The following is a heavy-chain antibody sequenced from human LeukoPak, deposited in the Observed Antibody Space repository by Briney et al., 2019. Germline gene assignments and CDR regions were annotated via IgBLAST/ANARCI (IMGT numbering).Heavy chain of an antibody. V-gene: IGHV3-30*08. CDR2: MSYDGSNK. J-gene: IGHJ6*03. D-gene: IGHD1-14*01. CDR3: ARAGRAAVGIMSFHYYYMDV. CDR1: AFTFSSYA. Sequence: GGSLRLSCAASAFTFSSYAMHWVRQAPGKGLEWVASMSYDGSNKYYADSVKGRFSISRDNSKNTLYLQMNSLRAEDTAVYFCARAGRAAVGIMSFHYYYMDVWGKGTTVTVSS.